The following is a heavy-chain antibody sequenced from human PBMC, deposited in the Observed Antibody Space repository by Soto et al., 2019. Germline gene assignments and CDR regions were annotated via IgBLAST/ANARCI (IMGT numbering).Heavy chain of an antibody. V-gene: IGHV1-8*01. CDR2: MXXXSGXX. CDR3: ARDLLFDY. CDR1: GYTFTSYD. Sequence: XVKVSCKASGYTFTSYDINWVRQATGQXXXXXXXMXXXSGXXGYXXXXXXXVXXXRXXXARKAYMELSRLRSEDTAVYYCARDLLFDYWGQGTLVNVSS. J-gene: IGHJ4*02.